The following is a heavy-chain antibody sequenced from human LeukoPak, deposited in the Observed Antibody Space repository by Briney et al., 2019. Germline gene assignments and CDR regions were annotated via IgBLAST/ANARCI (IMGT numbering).Heavy chain of an antibody. V-gene: IGHV4-59*01. CDR2: IYYSGST. CDR1: GGSISSYY. J-gene: IGHJ3*02. Sequence: TPSETLSLTCTVSGGSISSYYWSWIWQPPGKGLEWIGYIYYSGSTNYNPSLKSRVTISVDTSKNQFSLKLSSVTAADTAVYYCARVLLYYDFWSGYSSDAFDIWGQGTMVTVSS. CDR3: ARVLLYYDFWSGYSSDAFDI. D-gene: IGHD3-3*01.